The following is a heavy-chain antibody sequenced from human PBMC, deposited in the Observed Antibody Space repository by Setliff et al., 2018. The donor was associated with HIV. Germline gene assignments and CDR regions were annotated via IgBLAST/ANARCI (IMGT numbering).Heavy chain of an antibody. Sequence: LSLTCSVSGDSISSGSYYWRWIRQPPGKGLEWIGEINHSGRINYNPSLKSRITISVDTSKDQFSLKLSSVTAADTAVYYCARGARLLTGYADRWDYYYMRIWGKGTTVTVSS. CDR3: ARGARLLTGYADRWDYYYMRI. CDR2: INHSGRI. D-gene: IGHD2-8*01. V-gene: IGHV4-39*07. CDR1: GDSISSGSYY. J-gene: IGHJ6*03.